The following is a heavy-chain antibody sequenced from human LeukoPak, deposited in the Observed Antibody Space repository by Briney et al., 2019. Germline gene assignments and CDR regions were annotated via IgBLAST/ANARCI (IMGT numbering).Heavy chain of an antibody. D-gene: IGHD1/OR15-1a*01. J-gene: IGHJ4*02. CDR2: ISDDGSNK. V-gene: IGHV3-30*18. Sequence: PGGSLRLSCAASGVTFSTYGMHWVRQAPGKGLGWVAVISDDGSNKYYADSGKGRFTICRDNSKNNLYLQANSLRADDTSVSECAKENWNNDGCFDYWRQGTLVTVSS. CDR3: AKENWNNDGCFDY. CDR1: GVTFSTYG.